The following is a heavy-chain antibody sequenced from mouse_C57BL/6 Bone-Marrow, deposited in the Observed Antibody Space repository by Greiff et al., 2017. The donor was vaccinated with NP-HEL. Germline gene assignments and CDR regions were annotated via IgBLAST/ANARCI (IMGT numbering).Heavy chain of an antibody. Sequence: QVQLQQPGAELVKPGASVKVSCKASGYTFTSYWMHWVKQRPGQGLEWIGRIRPSDSDTNYNQKFKGKATLTVDKSSSTAYMQLSSLTSEDSAVYYCAIGDYGSSPFDYWGQGTTLTVSS. V-gene: IGHV1-74*01. CDR1: GYTFTSYW. J-gene: IGHJ2*01. D-gene: IGHD1-1*01. CDR3: AIGDYGSSPFDY. CDR2: IRPSDSDT.